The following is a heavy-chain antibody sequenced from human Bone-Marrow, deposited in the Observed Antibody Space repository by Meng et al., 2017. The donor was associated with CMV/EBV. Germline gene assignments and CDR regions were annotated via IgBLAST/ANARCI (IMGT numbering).Heavy chain of an antibody. D-gene: IGHD2-2*01. CDR1: GYSFTSYW. CDR2: IYPGDSDT. J-gene: IGHJ3*02. V-gene: IGHV5-51*01. Sequence: GESLKISCKGSGYSFTSYWIGWVRQMPGKGLEWMGIIYPGDSDTRHSPSFQGQVTISADKSISTAYLQWSSLKASDTAMYYCARAPAGIVVVPAAPTRWAFDIWGQGTMVTVSS. CDR3: ARAPAGIVVVPAAPTRWAFDI.